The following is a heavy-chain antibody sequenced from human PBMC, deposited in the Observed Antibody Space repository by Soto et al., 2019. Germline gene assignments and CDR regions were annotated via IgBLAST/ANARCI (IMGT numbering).Heavy chain of an antibody. J-gene: IGHJ3*01. Sequence: ASVNLSCTGSGYKFISYAMHWVRQAPGQRIKWMGWINTGNGNTRYSQKFQGRVTITRDTSASTVYMELSSLRSEDTAVYYCASKRDVFYFCGQGSLVTGSS. CDR1: GYKFISYA. CDR2: INTGNGNT. V-gene: IGHV1-3*04. CDR3: ASKRDVFYF.